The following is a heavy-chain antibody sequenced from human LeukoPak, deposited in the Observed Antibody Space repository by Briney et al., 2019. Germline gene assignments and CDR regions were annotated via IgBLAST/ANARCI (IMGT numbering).Heavy chain of an antibody. V-gene: IGHV4-39*07. D-gene: IGHD6-19*01. Sequence: SETLSLTCTVSGGSISSSSYYWGWIRQPPGKGLEWIGSIYYSGSTYYNPSLKSRVTISVDTSKNQFSLKLSSVTAADTAVYYCARVGGSSGWWGNDAFDIWGQGTMVTVSS. J-gene: IGHJ3*02. CDR2: IYYSGST. CDR1: GGSISSSSYY. CDR3: ARVGGSSGWWGNDAFDI.